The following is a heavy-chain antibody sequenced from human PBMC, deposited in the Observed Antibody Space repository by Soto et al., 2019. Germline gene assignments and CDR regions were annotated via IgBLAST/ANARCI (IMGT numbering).Heavy chain of an antibody. CDR1: GYTFTNYD. V-gene: IGHV1-18*01. D-gene: IGHD3-10*01. Sequence: QVHLVQSGAEVKKPGASVKVSCKASGYTFTNYDINWVRQAPGQGLEWMGWISTYTGNTNYAQKLQGRVTMTTDTSTSTAYVEQRSLRADDTAVYYCARGYYYGSGRPTPGGLDVWGQGTTVTVSS. J-gene: IGHJ6*02. CDR3: ARGYYYGSGRPTPGGLDV. CDR2: ISTYTGNT.